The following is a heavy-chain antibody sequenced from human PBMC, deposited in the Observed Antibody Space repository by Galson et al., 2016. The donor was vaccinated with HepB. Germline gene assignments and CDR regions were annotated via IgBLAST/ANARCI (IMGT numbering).Heavy chain of an antibody. CDR2: IWYDGSNK. V-gene: IGHV3-33*01. Sequence: SLRLSCAASGFTFSSYGMHWVRRAPGKGLEWVAVIWYDGSNKYYADSVKGRFTISRDNSKNTLYLQMNSLSAEDTAVYYCARGSHYFDYYYYGMDGWGQGTTVTVSS. CDR1: GFTFSSYG. CDR3: ARGSHYFDYYYYGMDG. J-gene: IGHJ6*02. D-gene: IGHD2/OR15-2a*01.